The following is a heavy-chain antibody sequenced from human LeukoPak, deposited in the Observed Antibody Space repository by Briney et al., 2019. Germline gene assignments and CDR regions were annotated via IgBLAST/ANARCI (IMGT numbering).Heavy chain of an antibody. Sequence: SETLSLTCSVSGYSISSGYYWGWIRQPPGKGLEWIGEINHSGSTNYNPSLKSRVTISVDTSKNQFSLKLSSVTAADTAVYYCASISITMVRGVIIRSSYYMDVWGKGTTVTISS. D-gene: IGHD3-10*01. CDR1: GYSISSGYY. CDR2: INHSGST. J-gene: IGHJ6*03. CDR3: ASISITMVRGVIIRSSYYMDV. V-gene: IGHV4-38-2*02.